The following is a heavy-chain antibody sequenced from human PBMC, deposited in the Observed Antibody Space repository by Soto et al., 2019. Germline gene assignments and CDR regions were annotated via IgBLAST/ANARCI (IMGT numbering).Heavy chain of an antibody. CDR3: TVAPQWLVRKFDY. D-gene: IGHD6-19*01. CDR1: GFTFTNAW. Sequence: EVQLVESGGGLVEPGGSLRLSCVASGFTFTNAWMNWVRQAPGTGLEWVGRIKSKSDGGTTDYAAPVKGRFTVSRDDSKNTLYLQMDSLKTEDTAMYYCTVAPQWLVRKFDYWGQGTLVTVSS. CDR2: IKSKSDGGTT. V-gene: IGHV3-15*07. J-gene: IGHJ4*02.